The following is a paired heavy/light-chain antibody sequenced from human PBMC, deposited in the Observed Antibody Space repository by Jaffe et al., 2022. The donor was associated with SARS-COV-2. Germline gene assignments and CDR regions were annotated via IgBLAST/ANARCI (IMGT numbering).Light chain of an antibody. CDR1: SSDVGGSNY. V-gene: IGLV2-14*01. Sequence: QSALTQPASVSGSPGQSITISCTGTSSDVGGSNYVSWYQQHPGKAPKLMIYDVSYRPSGVSDRFSGSKSGNTASLTISGLQAEDEADYFCSSYTTTTTWVFGGGTKLAVL. J-gene: IGLJ3*02. CDR3: SSYTTTTTWV. CDR2: DVS.
Heavy chain of an antibody. D-gene: IGHD3-3*02. V-gene: IGHV4-39*01. CDR1: GGYIRSSGNY. Sequence: QLQLQESGPGLVRPSETLSLTCTVSGGYIRSSGNYWGWIRQPPGKGLEWIGNIYDNGHTDYSPSLKSRVTISVDTSKNEFFLNLRSMTAADTAVYYCARRCISASCYLYWGQGTLVTVSS. J-gene: IGHJ1*01. CDR2: IYDNGHT. CDR3: ARRCISASCYLY.